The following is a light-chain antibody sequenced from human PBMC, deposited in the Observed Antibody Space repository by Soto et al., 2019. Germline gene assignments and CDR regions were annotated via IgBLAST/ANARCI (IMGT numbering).Light chain of an antibody. CDR1: SSNIGSNY. J-gene: IGLJ3*02. CDR3: GTWDKSLSAGV. Sequence: QAVVTQPPSASGTPGQRVTISCSGSSSNIGSNYVYWYQQLPGTAPKLLIYRNNQRPSGVPDRFSGSKSGTSASLAISGLRSEDEADYYCGTWDKSLSAGVFGGGTKLTVL. V-gene: IGLV1-47*01. CDR2: RNN.